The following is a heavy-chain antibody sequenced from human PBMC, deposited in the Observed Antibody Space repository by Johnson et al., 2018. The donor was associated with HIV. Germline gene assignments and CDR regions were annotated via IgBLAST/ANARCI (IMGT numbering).Heavy chain of an antibody. CDR3: ARDAPDSGSYHAFDI. CDR2: ISYDGSNK. D-gene: IGHD1-26*01. Sequence: VQLVESGGGVVQPGTSLRLSCAASGFTFTSFAMHWVRQAPGKGLEWVGFISYDGSNKYYADSVKGRFTISRDNSKNTLYLQMNSLRAEDTAVYYCARDAPDSGSYHAFDIWGQGTMVTVSS. J-gene: IGHJ3*02. V-gene: IGHV3-30*04. CDR1: GFTFTSFA.